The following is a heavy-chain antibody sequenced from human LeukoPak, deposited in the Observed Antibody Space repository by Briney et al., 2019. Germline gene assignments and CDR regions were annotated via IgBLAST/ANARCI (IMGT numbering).Heavy chain of an antibody. D-gene: IGHD2-2*01. Sequence: PGGSLRLSCAASGFTFSSYGMHWVRQAPGKGLEWVAFIRYDGSNKYYADSVKGRFTISRDNAKNSLYLQMNSLRAEDTAVYYCARDQYCSSTSCDAFDIWGQGTMVTVSS. CDR2: IRYDGSNK. CDR1: GFTFSSYG. V-gene: IGHV3-30*02. J-gene: IGHJ3*02. CDR3: ARDQYCSSTSCDAFDI.